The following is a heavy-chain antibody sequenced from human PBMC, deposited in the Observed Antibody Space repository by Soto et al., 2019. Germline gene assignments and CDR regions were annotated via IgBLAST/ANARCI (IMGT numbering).Heavy chain of an antibody. Sequence: QVQLQESGPGLVKPSQTLSLTCTVSGGSISSGGYYWSWIRQHPGKGLEWIGYIYYSGSTYYNPSLESRVTISVDTSKHQFSLTLSSVTAADTAVYYCAGTAVVAAIPEYFQHWGQGTLVTVSS. D-gene: IGHD2-15*01. CDR1: GGSISSGGYY. J-gene: IGHJ1*01. CDR3: AGTAVVAAIPEYFQH. CDR2: IYYSGST. V-gene: IGHV4-31*03.